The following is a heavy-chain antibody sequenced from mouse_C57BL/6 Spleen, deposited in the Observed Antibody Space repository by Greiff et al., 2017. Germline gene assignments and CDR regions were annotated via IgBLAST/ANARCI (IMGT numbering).Heavy chain of an antibody. CDR1: GFSFTTYA. J-gene: IGHJ2*01. CDR3: VRDGSTRWGFFDY. Sequence: EVMLVESGGGLVQPKGSLKLSCAASGFSFTTYAMNWVRQAPGTGLEWVARIRSKSNNYATYYADSVKDRFTISRDDSESMLYLQMNNLKTEDTAMYYCVRDGSTRWGFFDYWGQGTTLTVSS. V-gene: IGHV10-1*01. CDR2: IRSKSNNYAT. D-gene: IGHD1-1*01.